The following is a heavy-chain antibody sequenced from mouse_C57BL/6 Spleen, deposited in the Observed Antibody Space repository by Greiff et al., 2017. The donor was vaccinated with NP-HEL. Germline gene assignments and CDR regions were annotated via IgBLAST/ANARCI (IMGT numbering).Heavy chain of an antibody. J-gene: IGHJ2*01. CDR3: ARITTVVATGFDY. D-gene: IGHD1-1*01. V-gene: IGHV1-64*01. Sequence: QVQLQQPGAELVKPGASVKLSCKASGYTFTSYWMHWMKQRPGQGLEWIGMIHPNSGSTNYNEKFKSKATLTVDKSSSTAYMQLSSLTSEDSAVYYCARITTVVATGFDYWGQGTTLTVSS. CDR2: IHPNSGST. CDR1: GYTFTSYW.